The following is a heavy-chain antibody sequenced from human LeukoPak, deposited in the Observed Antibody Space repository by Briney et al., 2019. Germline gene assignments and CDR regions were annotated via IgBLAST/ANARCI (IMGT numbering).Heavy chain of an antibody. Sequence: ASVKVSCKASGYTFTSYGITWVRQAPGQGLEWMGRISASNSNTNYAQKLQGRVTMTTDTSTSTAFMEVRSLRSDDTAVYYCGRNYGENYWGQGTLVTVSS. V-gene: IGHV1-18*01. CDR1: GYTFTSYG. D-gene: IGHD4-17*01. J-gene: IGHJ4*02. CDR2: ISASNSNT. CDR3: GRNYGENY.